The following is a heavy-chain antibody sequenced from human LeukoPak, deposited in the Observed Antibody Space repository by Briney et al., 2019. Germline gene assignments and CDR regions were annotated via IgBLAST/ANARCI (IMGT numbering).Heavy chain of an antibody. CDR1: GGSISSGSYY. CDR3: ARGPEDYDYVWGSYRSSDAFDI. CDR2: IYTSGST. J-gene: IGHJ3*02. D-gene: IGHD3-16*02. Sequence: PSETLSLTCTVSGGSISSGSYYWSWIRQPPGKGLEWIGRIYTSGSTNYNPSPRSRVTISVDTSKSLFSLKLSSVTAADTAVYYCARGPEDYDYVWGSYRSSDAFDIWGQGTMVTVSS. V-gene: IGHV4-61*02.